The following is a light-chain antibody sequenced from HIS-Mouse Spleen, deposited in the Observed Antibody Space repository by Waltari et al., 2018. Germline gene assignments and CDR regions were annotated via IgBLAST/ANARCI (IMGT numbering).Light chain of an antibody. CDR2: DVS. V-gene: IGLV2-14*03. Sequence: QSALTQPASVSGSPGQSITLSCTGTRSDGGGYNYVSWYQQHPGKAPKLMIYDVSNRPSGVSNRFSGSKSGNTASLTISGLQAEDEADYYCSSYTSSSTVVFGGGTKLTVL. CDR3: SSYTSSSTVV. CDR1: RSDGGGYNY. J-gene: IGLJ2*01.